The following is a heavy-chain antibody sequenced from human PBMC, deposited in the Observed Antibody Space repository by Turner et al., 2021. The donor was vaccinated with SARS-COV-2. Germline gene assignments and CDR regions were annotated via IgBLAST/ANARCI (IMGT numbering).Heavy chain of an antibody. V-gene: IGHV1-24*01. D-gene: IGHD5-12*01. CDR2: FGPEDGET. J-gene: IGHJ3*02. Sequence: LQAPRKGLEWMGGFGPEDGETIYAQKFHGRFTMTEYTSTDTAYLELSSLRPEDTAVYYCATCRDGYNWDAFHIWGQGTMVTVSS. CDR3: ATCRDGYNWDAFHI.